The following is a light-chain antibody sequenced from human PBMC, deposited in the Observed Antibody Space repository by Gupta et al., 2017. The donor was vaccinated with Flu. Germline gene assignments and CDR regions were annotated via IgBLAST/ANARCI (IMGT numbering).Light chain of an antibody. V-gene: IGLV6-57*01. J-gene: IGLJ3*02. Sequence: VATTCTRSSGSIASNYVQWYQQRPGRSPTTVIYEDNKRHSGGPDRVSGSIDSSSNAASLTISGLKTEDEADYYCQSDDTSSRWVFGGGTKLTVL. CDR3: QSDDTSSRWV. CDR2: EDN. CDR1: SGSIASNY.